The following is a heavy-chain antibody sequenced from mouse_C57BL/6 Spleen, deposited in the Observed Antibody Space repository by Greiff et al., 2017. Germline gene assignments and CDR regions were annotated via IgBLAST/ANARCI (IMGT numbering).Heavy chain of an antibody. J-gene: IGHJ4*01. CDR1: GYTFTSYW. Sequence: QVQLQQPGTELVKPGASVKLSCKASGYTFTSYWMHWVKQRPGQGLEWIGNINPSNGGTNYNEKFKSKATLTVDKSSSTAYMQLSSLTSEDPAVYECAGGGITTIVATRGGYAMDYWGQGTSVTVSS. CDR2: INPSNGGT. D-gene: IGHD1-1*01. CDR3: AGGGITTIVATRGGYAMDY. V-gene: IGHV1-53*01.